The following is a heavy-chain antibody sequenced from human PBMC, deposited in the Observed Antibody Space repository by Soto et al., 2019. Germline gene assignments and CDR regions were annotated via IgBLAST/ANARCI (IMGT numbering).Heavy chain of an antibody. CDR1: GGTFSNYA. Sequence: QVQLVQSGAEVKKPGTSVKVSCEVSGGTFSNYAITWVRQAPGQGLAWLGGAIPVYGSTNYAQKFQGIVTITAGASATTTFMELSSLRSDDTAVYYCARRGVANSRDAFDIWGQGTLVTVS. V-gene: IGHV1-69*01. D-gene: IGHD1-26*01. CDR2: AIPVYGST. CDR3: ARRGVANSRDAFDI. J-gene: IGHJ3*02.